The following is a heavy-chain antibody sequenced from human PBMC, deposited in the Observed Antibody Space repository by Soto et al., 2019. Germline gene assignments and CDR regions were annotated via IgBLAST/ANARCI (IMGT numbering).Heavy chain of an antibody. D-gene: IGHD4-17*01. CDR1: GGSVSSGSYY. Sequence: QVQLQESGPGLVKPSETLSLTCTVSGGSVSSGSYYWSWIRQPPGKGLEWIGYIYYSGSTNYNPSLKSRVTIPVDTSKNQFSPKLSSVTGADTAVYCGARDGGYGDSTDYWGQGTLVTVSS. CDR3: ARDGGYGDSTDY. V-gene: IGHV4-61*01. J-gene: IGHJ4*02. CDR2: IYYSGST.